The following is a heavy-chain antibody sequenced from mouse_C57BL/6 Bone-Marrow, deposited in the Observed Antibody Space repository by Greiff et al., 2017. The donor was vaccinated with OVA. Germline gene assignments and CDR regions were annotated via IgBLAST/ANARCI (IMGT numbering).Heavy chain of an antibody. Sequence: EVQLQQSGPELVKPGASVKISCKASGYTFTDYYMNWVKQSHGKSLEWIGDINPNTGGTSYNQKFKGKATLTVDKSSSTAYMELRSLTSEDSAVYYCARVDRGYWGQGTTLTVSS. CDR3: ARVDRGY. V-gene: IGHV1-26*01. D-gene: IGHD2-14*01. J-gene: IGHJ2*01. CDR2: INPNTGGT. CDR1: GYTFTDYY.